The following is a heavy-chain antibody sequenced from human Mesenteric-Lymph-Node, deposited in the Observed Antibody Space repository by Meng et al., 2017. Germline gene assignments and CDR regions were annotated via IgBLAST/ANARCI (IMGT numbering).Heavy chain of an antibody. J-gene: IGHJ4*02. CDR2: IKQDGSEK. CDR1: GFSFRTYE. D-gene: IGHD6-13*01. CDR3: ARYSSSWYAQRY. V-gene: IGHV3-7*01. Sequence: GGSLRLSCAASGFSFRTYEMNWVRQAPGKGLEWVANIKQDGSEKYYVDSVKGRFTISRDNAKNSLYLQMNSLRAEDTAVYYCARYSSSWYAQRYWGQGTLVTVSS.